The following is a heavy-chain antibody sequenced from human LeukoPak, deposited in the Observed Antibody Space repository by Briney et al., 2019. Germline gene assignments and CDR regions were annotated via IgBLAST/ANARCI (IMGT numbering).Heavy chain of an antibody. CDR1: GFPVIINY. CDR3: AGPYASDAFDI. Sequence: PGGSLRLSCAASGFPVIINYMSWVRQAPGKGLEWVSFIYSGDSTYYADSVKGRFTISRDNSKDTLYLQMNSLRAEDTAVYYCAGPYASDAFDIWGQGTMVTVSS. J-gene: IGHJ3*02. V-gene: IGHV3-53*01. CDR2: IYSGDST. D-gene: IGHD3-16*01.